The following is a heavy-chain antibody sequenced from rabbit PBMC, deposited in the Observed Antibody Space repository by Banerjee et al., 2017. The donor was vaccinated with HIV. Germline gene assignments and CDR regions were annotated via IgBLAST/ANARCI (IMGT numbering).Heavy chain of an antibody. CDR1: GFSFSSNYW. Sequence: QEQLEESGGDLVKPEGSLTLTCTASGFSFSSNYWICWVRQAPGKGLEWIACIYTGDGDAYSATWAKGRFTISKTSSTVELKMTSLTAADTATYFCARDLAGVIGWNFNLWGQGTLVTVS. CDR2: IYTGDGDA. D-gene: IGHD4-1*01. V-gene: IGHV1S45*01. J-gene: IGHJ4*01. CDR3: ARDLAGVIGWNFNL.